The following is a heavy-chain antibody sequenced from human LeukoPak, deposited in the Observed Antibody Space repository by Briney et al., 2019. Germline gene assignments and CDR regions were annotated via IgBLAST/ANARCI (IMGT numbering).Heavy chain of an antibody. CDR1: GYTFTDYY. CDR3: ARGSRLRYFDWSP. Sequence: ASVKVSCKASGYTFTDYYILWVRQAPGQGLEWMGWISAYNGNTNYAQKLQGRVTMTTDTSTSTAYMELRSLRSDDTAVYYCARGSRLRYFDWSPWGQGTLVTVSS. V-gene: IGHV1-18*04. CDR2: ISAYNGNT. J-gene: IGHJ5*02. D-gene: IGHD3-9*01.